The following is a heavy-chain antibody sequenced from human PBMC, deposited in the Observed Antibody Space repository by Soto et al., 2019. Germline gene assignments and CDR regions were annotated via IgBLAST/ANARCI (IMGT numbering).Heavy chain of an antibody. J-gene: IGHJ4*02. D-gene: IGHD4-17*01. CDR1: GGSFSGYY. CDR3: ARAPLRQGYYGDSGFDY. CDR2: INHSGST. Sequence: SETLSLTCAVYGGSFSGYYWSWIRQPPGKGLEWIGEINHSGSTNYNPSLKSRVTISVDTSKNQFSLKLSSVTAADTAVYYCARAPLRQGYYGDSGFDYWGQGTLVTVSS. V-gene: IGHV4-34*01.